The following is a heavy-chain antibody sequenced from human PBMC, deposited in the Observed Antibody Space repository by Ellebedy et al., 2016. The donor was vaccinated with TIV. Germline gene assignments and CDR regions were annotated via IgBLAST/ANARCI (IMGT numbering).Heavy chain of an antibody. Sequence: GESLKISCAASGITLSDHYMSWIRQAPGRRMEWVSYISGDGITIYYPDSVKGRFTISRDNAKNSLYLQMNSLRAEDTAVYYCARRAYCGGDCTLFDYWGQGTLVTVSS. CDR3: ARRAYCGGDCTLFDY. V-gene: IGHV3-11*04. CDR1: GITLSDHY. J-gene: IGHJ4*02. D-gene: IGHD2-21*02. CDR2: ISGDGITI.